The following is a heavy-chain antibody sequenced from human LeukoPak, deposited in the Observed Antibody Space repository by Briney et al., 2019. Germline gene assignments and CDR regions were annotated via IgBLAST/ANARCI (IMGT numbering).Heavy chain of an antibody. V-gene: IGHV1-18*01. J-gene: IGHJ5*02. CDR2: ISAYNGNT. CDR1: GYTFTSYG. CDR3: ARDRAARPGNWFDP. D-gene: IGHD6-6*01. Sequence: ASVKVSCKTSGYTFTSYGISWVRQAPGQGLEWMGWISAYNGNTNYAQKLQGRVTMTTDTSTSTAYMELRSLRSDDTAVYYCARDRAARPGNWFDPWGQGTLVTVSS.